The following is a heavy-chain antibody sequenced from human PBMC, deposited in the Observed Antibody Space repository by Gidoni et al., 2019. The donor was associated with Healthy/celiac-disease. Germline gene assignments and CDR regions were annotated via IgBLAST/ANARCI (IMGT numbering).Heavy chain of an antibody. D-gene: IGHD3-10*01. CDR3: AREDITMVRGVTFDY. V-gene: IGHV3-21*01. CDR1: GFTFSSYS. CDR2: ISSSSSYI. J-gene: IGHJ4*02. Sequence: EVQLVESGGGLVKPGGSLRLSCAASGFTFSSYSMNWVRQAPGKGLEWVSSISSSSSYIYYADSVKGRFTISRDNAKNSLYLQMNSLRAEDTAVYYCAREDITMVRGVTFDYWGQGTLVTVSS.